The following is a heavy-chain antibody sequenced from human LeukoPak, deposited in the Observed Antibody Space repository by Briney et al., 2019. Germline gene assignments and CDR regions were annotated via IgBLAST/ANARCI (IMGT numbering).Heavy chain of an antibody. J-gene: IGHJ4*02. CDR2: IKQDGSEK. D-gene: IGHD2-2*01. CDR3: ARDLPGKYCSSTSCYGNY. V-gene: IGHV3-7*01. CDR1: GFTFSRYW. Sequence: GGSLRLSCAASGFTFSRYWMHWVRQAPGKGLEWVANIKQDGSEKYYVDSVKGRFTISRDNAKNSLYLQMNSLRAEDTAVYYCARDLPGKYCSSTSCYGNYWGQGTLVTVSS.